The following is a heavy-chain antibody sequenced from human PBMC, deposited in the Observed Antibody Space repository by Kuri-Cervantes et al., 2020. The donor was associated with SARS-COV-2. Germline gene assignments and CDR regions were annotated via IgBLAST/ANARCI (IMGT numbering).Heavy chain of an antibody. CDR3: ARDHSGWYLDY. J-gene: IGHJ4*02. V-gene: IGHV3-33*01. D-gene: IGHD6-19*01. CDR2: IWYDGSNK. Sequence: GGSLRLSCAASGFTFSSYGMHWVRQAPGKGLEWVAVIWYDGSNKYYADPVKGRFTISRDNSKHTLYLQMNSLRAEDTAVYYCARDHSGWYLDYWGQGTLVTVSS. CDR1: GFTFSSYG.